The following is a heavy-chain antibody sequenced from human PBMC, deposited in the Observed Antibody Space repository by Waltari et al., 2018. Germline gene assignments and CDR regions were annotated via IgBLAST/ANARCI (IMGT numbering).Heavy chain of an antibody. J-gene: IGHJ4*02. CDR3: VMYSSSFLGDC. Sequence: EVQLVESGGGLVQPGGSLRLSCAASGFIFNNYWMHWVRQAPGKGLVSVSHIMTAGSITNYADSGKGRFTISRDNAKNTLFLQMNSLRAEDTAVYYCVMYSSSFLGDCWGQGTLVTVSS. V-gene: IGHV3-74*01. CDR1: GFIFNNYW. D-gene: IGHD6-13*01. CDR2: IMTAGSIT.